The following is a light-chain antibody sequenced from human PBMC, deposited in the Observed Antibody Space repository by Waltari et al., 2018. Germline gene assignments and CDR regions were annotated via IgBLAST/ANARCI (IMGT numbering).Light chain of an antibody. CDR2: EVN. V-gene: IGLV3-1*01. J-gene: IGLJ2*01. CDR3: QAWDSSSHVT. Sequence: HKPARPPGLVMYEVNRRPSGIPERISGSNSGNTATLTISGTQAKDEADYYCQAWDSSSHVTFGGGSKLTVL.